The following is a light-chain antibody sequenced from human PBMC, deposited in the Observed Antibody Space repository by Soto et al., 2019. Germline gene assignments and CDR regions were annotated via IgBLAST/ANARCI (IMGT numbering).Light chain of an antibody. J-gene: IGKJ4*01. Sequence: QLTQTPSSLSASIGDRVTIACQASQHVGVDLNWYQQQPGKPPRVLIYDTSHLETGVPPRFSGSGSGTDFPLTISSLQPEDIGTYYCQQYDYVPSFGGGTKVDIK. V-gene: IGKV1-33*01. CDR2: DTS. CDR3: QQYDYVPS. CDR1: QHVGVD.